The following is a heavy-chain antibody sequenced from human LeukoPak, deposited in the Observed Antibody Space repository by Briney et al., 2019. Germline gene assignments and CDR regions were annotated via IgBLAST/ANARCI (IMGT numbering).Heavy chain of an antibody. CDR2: TYYRSKWYN. Sequence: PSQTLSLTCAISGDSVSSNSAAWNWIRQSPSRNLEWLGRTYYRSKWYNDYAVSVTSRITINPDTSKNQFSLQLNSVTPEDTAVYYCARQYSSGWSYYYGLDVWGKGTTVTVSS. CDR1: GDSVSSNSAA. J-gene: IGHJ6*04. V-gene: IGHV6-1*01. D-gene: IGHD6-13*01. CDR3: ARQYSSGWSYYYGLDV.